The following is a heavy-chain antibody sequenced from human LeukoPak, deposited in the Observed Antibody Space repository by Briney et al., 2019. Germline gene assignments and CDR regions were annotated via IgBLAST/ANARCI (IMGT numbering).Heavy chain of an antibody. CDR3: AREWFGDLLESTPQTLDY. V-gene: IGHV3-33*01. Sequence: GRSLRLSCAASGFTFSNYAMHWVRQAPGKGLEWVAVLWSDGRNKYYAESVRGRFSVSRDNSKNALYLQITGLRAEDTGVYYCAREWFGDLLESTPQTLDYWGQGTLLTVSS. CDR1: GFTFSNYA. D-gene: IGHD3-10*01. CDR2: LWSDGRNK. J-gene: IGHJ4*02.